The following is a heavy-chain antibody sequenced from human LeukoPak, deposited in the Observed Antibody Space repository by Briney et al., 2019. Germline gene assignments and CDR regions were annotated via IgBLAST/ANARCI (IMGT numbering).Heavy chain of an antibody. CDR2: IYSGGNT. J-gene: IGHJ3*02. D-gene: IGHD3-10*01. V-gene: IGHV3-53*01. CDR1: GFTFSTYF. CDR3: ARPRSETYYDGFDI. Sequence: GGSLRLSCTGSGFTFSTYFINWVRQAPGKGLEWVSVIYSGGNTYYADSVKGRFTISRDNSKNTLYFQMNSLRAEDTAVYYCARPRSETYYDGFDIWGQGTLVTVSS.